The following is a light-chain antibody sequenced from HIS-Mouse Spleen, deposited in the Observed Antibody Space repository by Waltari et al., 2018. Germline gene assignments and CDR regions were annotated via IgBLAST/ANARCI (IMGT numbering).Light chain of an antibody. V-gene: IGKV4-1*01. Sequence: DIVMTQSPDSLAVSLGERATINCKSSQSVLYSSNNKNYLAWYQQKPGQPPKLLIYWASTRESGVPERFIGSGSGTDFTLTISRLQAEDGAVYYCQQYYSTPYTFGQGTKLEIK. CDR3: QQYYSTPYT. CDR2: WAS. J-gene: IGKJ2*01. CDR1: QSVLYSSNNKNY.